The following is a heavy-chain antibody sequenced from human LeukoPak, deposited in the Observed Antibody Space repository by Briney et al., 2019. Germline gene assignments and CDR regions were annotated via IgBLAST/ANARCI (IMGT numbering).Heavy chain of an antibody. CDR1: GFTFSDYY. D-gene: IGHD1-26*01. J-gene: IGHJ4*02. V-gene: IGHV3-11*01. Sequence: GGSLRLSCAASGFTFSDYYMSWIRQAPGKGLEWVSYISSSGSTIYYADSVKGRFTISRDNAKNSLYLQMNSLRAEDTAIYYCVRDRGTYRPIDYWGQGTLVTVSS. CDR2: ISSSGSTI. CDR3: VRDRGTYRPIDY.